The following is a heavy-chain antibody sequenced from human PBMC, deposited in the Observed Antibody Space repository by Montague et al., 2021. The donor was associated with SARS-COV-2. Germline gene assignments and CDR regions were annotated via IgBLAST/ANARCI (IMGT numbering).Heavy chain of an antibody. V-gene: IGHV3-30*04. Sequence: SLRLSCAASGFTFSSYAIHWVRQAPGKGLEWVAVISYDGSNKYYADFVRGRFTISRDTSKNTLFLQMNSLRAEDTAVYYCARDPLVTTQRGYFDYWGQGTLVTGSS. J-gene: IGHJ4*02. CDR1: GFTFSSYA. CDR2: ISYDGSNK. CDR3: ARDPLVTTQRGYFDY. D-gene: IGHD4-11*01.